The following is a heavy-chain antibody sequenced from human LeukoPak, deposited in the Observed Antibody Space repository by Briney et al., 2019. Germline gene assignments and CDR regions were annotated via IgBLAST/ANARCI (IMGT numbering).Heavy chain of an antibody. CDR1: GFTFSNAW. CDR2: MKSKPDGGTT. V-gene: IGHV3-15*01. Sequence: PGGSLRLSCAASGFTFSNAWMSWVRQAPGKGLEWVGRMKSKPDGGTTDYAAPVKGRFTISRDDSKNTLYLQMNSLKTEGTAVYYCTTEWYCTNGVCYHWAPFDYWGQGTLVTVSS. CDR3: TTEWYCTNGVCYHWAPFDY. J-gene: IGHJ4*02. D-gene: IGHD2-8*01.